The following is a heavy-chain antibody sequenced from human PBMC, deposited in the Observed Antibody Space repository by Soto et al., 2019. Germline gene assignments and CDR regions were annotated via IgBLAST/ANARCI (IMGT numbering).Heavy chain of an antibody. J-gene: IGHJ4*02. CDR3: AKGRGYSYGSPDY. CDR2: ISGSGGST. V-gene: IGHV3-23*01. CDR1: GFTFSSYA. D-gene: IGHD5-18*01. Sequence: PVGSLRLSCAASGFTFSSYATSWVRQAPGKGLEWVSAISGSGGSTYYADSVKGRFSISRDNSKNTLYLQMNSLRAEDTAVYYCAKGRGYSYGSPDYWGQGTLVTVSS.